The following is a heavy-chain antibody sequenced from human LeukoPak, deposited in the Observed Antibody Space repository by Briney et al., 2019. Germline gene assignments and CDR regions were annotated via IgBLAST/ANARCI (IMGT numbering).Heavy chain of an antibody. CDR1: GFTFSSYW. D-gene: IGHD5-18*01. Sequence: PGGSLRLSCAASGFTFSSYWMSWVRQAPGKGLEWVSVIYSGGSTYYADSVKGRFTISRDNSKNTLYLQMNSLRAEDTAVYYCARAKFSIQLWSYFDYWGQGTLVTVSS. V-gene: IGHV3-53*01. CDR2: IYSGGST. CDR3: ARAKFSIQLWSYFDY. J-gene: IGHJ4*02.